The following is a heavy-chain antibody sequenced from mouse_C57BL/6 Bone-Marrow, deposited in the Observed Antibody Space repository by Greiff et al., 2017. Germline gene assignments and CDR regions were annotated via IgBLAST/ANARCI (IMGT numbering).Heavy chain of an antibody. CDR2: IDPSDSYT. D-gene: IGHD2-3*01. J-gene: IGHJ2*01. V-gene: IGHV1-59*01. Sequence: QVQLQQPGAELVRPGASVKLSCKASGYTFTSYWMHWVKQRPGQGLEWIGVIDPSDSYTNYNQKFKGKATLTVDTSSSTAYMQLSSLTSEDSAVYYCARKSYDRDYWGQGTTLTVSS. CDR3: ARKSYDRDY. CDR1: GYTFTSYW.